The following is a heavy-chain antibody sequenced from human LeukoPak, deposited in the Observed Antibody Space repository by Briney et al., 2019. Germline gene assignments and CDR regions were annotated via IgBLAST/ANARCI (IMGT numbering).Heavy chain of an antibody. CDR3: ARDQQLLWFGESFDY. V-gene: IGHV1-18*01. J-gene: IGHJ4*02. CDR2: ISAYNGNT. CDR1: GYTFTSYG. Sequence: GPVKVSCKASGYTFTSYGISWVRQAPGQGLEWMGWISAYNGNTNYAQKPQGRVTMTTDTSTSTAYMELRSLRSDDTAVYYCARDQQLLWFGESFDYWGQGTLVTVSS. D-gene: IGHD3-10*01.